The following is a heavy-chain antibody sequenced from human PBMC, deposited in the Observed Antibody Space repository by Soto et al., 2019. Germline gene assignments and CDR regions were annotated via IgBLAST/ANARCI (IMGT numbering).Heavy chain of an antibody. CDR3: ARVECGSTGCLFFLEY. V-gene: IGHV1-18*01. CDR1: GHTFPTYG. CDR2: ISAYNGNT. J-gene: IGHJ4*02. Sequence: QVQLVQSGAEVKKPGASVKVSCQASGHTFPTYGINWVRQAPGQGLEWMGWISAYNGNTNYAQKLQGRVTMTTDTATSTSYMELRSLRSDDTAIYYCARVECGSTGCLFFLEYWGQVTLVTVST. D-gene: IGHD6-6*01.